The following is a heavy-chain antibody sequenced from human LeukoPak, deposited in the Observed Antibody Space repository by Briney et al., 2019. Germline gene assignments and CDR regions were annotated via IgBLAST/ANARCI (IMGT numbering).Heavy chain of an antibody. CDR1: GGSISSYY. D-gene: IGHD3-10*01. CDR2: IYTSGCT. J-gene: IGHJ4*03. Sequence: PSETLSPTCTVSGGSISSYYWSWSRQPAGKVLEWIWRIYTSGCTNYNPSLKSRVTMSGDTSKNQFSLKLSSVTAADTAVYYCASSPIITMVRGVIQPPHYWGDGTQVTVSS. CDR3: ASSPIITMVRGVIQPPHY. V-gene: IGHV4-4*07.